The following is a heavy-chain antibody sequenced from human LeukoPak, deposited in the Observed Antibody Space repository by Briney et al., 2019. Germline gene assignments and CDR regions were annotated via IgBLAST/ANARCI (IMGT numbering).Heavy chain of an antibody. Sequence: PSETLSLTCTVSGGSISSYYWSWIRQPPGKGLEWIGYIYYSGSTNYNPSLKSRVTISVDTSKNQFSLKLSSVTAADTAVYYCAREGHNYYYMDVWGKGTTVTISS. V-gene: IGHV4-59*01. CDR1: GGSISSYY. CDR2: IYYSGST. J-gene: IGHJ6*03. CDR3: AREGHNYYYMDV.